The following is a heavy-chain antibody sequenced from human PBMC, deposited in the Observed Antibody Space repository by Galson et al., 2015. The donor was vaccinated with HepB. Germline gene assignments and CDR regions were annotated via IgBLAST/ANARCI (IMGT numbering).Heavy chain of an antibody. CDR3: ARDAVVPAPRGGGMDV. CDR2: ISAYNGNT. J-gene: IGHJ6*02. CDR1: GYTFTSYG. Sequence: SVKVSCKASGYTFTSYGISWVRQAPGQGLEWMGWISAYNGNTNYAQKLQGRVTMTTDTSTSTAYMELRSLRSGDTAVYYCARDAVVPAPRGGGMDVWGQGTTVTVSS. V-gene: IGHV1-18*01. D-gene: IGHD2-2*01.